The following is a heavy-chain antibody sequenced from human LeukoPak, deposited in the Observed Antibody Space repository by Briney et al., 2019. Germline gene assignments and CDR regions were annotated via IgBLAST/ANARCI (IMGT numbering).Heavy chain of an antibody. CDR2: IKSDPIIQ. J-gene: IGHJ4*02. V-gene: IGHV3-7*01. CDR3: ATSYDSSGCD. D-gene: IGHD3-22*01. Sequence: GGSLRLSCTASGFTFSSFWMAWVRQAPGKGLEWVGNIKSDPIIQFYGASVKGRFTISRDNAKNSLYLQINNLRAEDTALYYCATSYDSSGCDWGQGTLVTVSS. CDR1: GFTFSSFW.